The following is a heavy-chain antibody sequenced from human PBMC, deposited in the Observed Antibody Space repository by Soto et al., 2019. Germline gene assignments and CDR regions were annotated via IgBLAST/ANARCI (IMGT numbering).Heavy chain of an antibody. V-gene: IGHV3-30-3*01. Sequence: QVQLVESGGGVVQPGRSLRLSCAASGFTFSSYAMHWVRQAPGKGLEWVAVMSYDGSNKYYADSVKGRFTISRDNSKNTLYLQMNSLRAEDTAVYYCARVLQVGATTGLDYYYYGMDVWGQGTTVTVSS. D-gene: IGHD1-26*01. CDR3: ARVLQVGATTGLDYYYYGMDV. CDR2: MSYDGSNK. J-gene: IGHJ6*02. CDR1: GFTFSSYA.